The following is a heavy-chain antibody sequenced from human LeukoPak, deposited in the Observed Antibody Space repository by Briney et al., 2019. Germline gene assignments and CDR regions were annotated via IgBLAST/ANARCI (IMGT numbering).Heavy chain of an antibody. J-gene: IGHJ4*02. CDR3: ARDLGDGPNGIDY. Sequence: SETLSLTCTVSGGSIISYYWSWSRQPPGKGVEWIGDIYYNGSTNYNPSLKRRVTISVDTSKNQFSLTLSSVPAADTAVYYCARDLGDGPNGIDYWGQGTLVTVSS. V-gene: IGHV4-59*01. D-gene: IGHD3-3*01. CDR1: GGSIISYY. CDR2: IYYNGST.